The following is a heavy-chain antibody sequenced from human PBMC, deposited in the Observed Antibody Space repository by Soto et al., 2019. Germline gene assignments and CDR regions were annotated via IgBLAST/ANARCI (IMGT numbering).Heavy chain of an antibody. Sequence: QVQLQQWGAGLLKPSETLSLTCAVYGGSFSGYYWSWIRQPPGKGLEWIGEINHSGSTNYNPSLKSRVTISVDTSKNQISLKLSSVTAADTAVYYCARVPRSRYYYDSSGYYPGCFDYWGQGTLVTVSS. CDR1: GGSFSGYY. D-gene: IGHD3-22*01. CDR3: ARVPRSRYYYDSSGYYPGCFDY. CDR2: INHSGST. J-gene: IGHJ4*02. V-gene: IGHV4-34*01.